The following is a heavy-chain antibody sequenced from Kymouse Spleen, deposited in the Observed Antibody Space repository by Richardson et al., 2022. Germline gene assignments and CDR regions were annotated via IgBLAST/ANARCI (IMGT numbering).Heavy chain of an antibody. Sequence: EVQLVESGGGLVKPGGSLRLSCAASGFTFSSYSMNWVRQAPGKGLEWVSSISSSSSYIYYADSVKGRFTISRDNAKNSLYLQMNSLRAEDTAVYYCARDTGTRDYYYYGMDVWGQGTTVTVSS. CDR2: ISSSSSYI. CDR3: ARDTGTRDYYYYGMDV. J-gene: IGHJ6*02. V-gene: IGHV3-21*03. D-gene: IGHD1-7*01. CDR1: GFTFSSYS.